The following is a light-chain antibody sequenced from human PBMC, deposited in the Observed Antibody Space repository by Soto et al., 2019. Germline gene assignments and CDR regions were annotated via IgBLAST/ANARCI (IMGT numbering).Light chain of an antibody. CDR3: QQRNSITWT. Sequence: DIQMTQYPSSLSASLGDRVSMAGRASQGISTYLNWYQQKPGKAPKVXXYAASSLQSGVPSRFSGSGSETDFTLTISSLQNEDFATYSGQQRNSITWTFGQGTKVDI. CDR1: QGISTY. CDR2: AAS. V-gene: IGKV1-39*01. J-gene: IGKJ1*01.